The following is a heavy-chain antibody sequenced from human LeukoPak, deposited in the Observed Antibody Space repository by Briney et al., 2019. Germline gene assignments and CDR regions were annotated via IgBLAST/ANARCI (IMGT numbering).Heavy chain of an antibody. V-gene: IGHV1-69*04. CDR2: IIPILGIA. CDR1: GGTFSSYA. D-gene: IGHD4-17*01. J-gene: IGHJ6*02. CDR3: ARDSTNYGDYGYYYYGMDV. Sequence: SVKVSCKASGGTFSSYAISWVRQAPGQGLEWMGRIIPILGIANYAQKFQGRVTITADKSTSTAYMELSSLRSEDTAVYYCARDSTNYGDYGYYYYGMDVWGQGTTVTVSS.